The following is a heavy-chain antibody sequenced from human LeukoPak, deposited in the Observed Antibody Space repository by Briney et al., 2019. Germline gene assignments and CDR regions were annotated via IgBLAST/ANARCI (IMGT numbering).Heavy chain of an antibody. CDR3: ARDPGGNYFGPGTHFAY. Sequence: ASVKVSCKASGYTFTHYYMHWVRQARGQGLEWMGRIDGETGNTRYAQNFQGRGSMTRDTSTSTVYMELSSLRFEDTAVYYCARDPGGNYFGPGTHFAYWGQGALVTVSS. CDR2: IDGETGNT. CDR1: GYTFTHYY. D-gene: IGHD3-10*01. V-gene: IGHV1-46*01. J-gene: IGHJ4*02.